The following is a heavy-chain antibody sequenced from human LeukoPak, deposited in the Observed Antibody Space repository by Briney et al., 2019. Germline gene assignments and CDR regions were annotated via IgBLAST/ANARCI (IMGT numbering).Heavy chain of an antibody. Sequence: GGSLRLSCAASGFTFSSYEMNWVRQAPGKGLEWVSYISSSGSTVYCADSVKGRFTISRDNAKNSLYLQMNSLRAEDTAVYYCARGRDYALEYWGQGTLATVSS. V-gene: IGHV3-48*03. CDR3: ARGRDYALEY. D-gene: IGHD4-17*01. CDR1: GFTFSSYE. CDR2: ISSSGSTV. J-gene: IGHJ4*02.